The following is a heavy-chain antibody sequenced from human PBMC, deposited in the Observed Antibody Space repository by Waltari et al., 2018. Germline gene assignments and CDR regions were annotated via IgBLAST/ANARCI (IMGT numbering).Heavy chain of an antibody. CDR3: ARVRASKPDSGSYPRLSF. Sequence: QVQLVQSGAEVKKPGASVKVSCKASGYTFTSYAMHWVRQAPGQRLEWMGWINAGNGNTKYSQKFQGRGTITRDTSASTAYMELSSLRSEDTAVYYCARVRASKPDSGSYPRLSFWGQGTLVTVSS. CDR2: INAGNGNT. CDR1: GYTFTSYA. V-gene: IGHV1-3*01. J-gene: IGHJ4*02. D-gene: IGHD1-26*01.